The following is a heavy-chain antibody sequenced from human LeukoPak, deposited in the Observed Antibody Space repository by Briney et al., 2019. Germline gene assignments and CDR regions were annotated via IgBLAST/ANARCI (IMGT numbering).Heavy chain of an antibody. CDR2: MNPNSGNT. D-gene: IGHD2-15*01. CDR1: GYTFTCYD. Sequence: GASVKVSCKASGYTFTCYDINWVRQATGQGLEWMGWMNPNSGNTGYAQKFQGRVTMTRNTSISTAYMELSSLRSEDTAVYYCARVTAIYCSGGSCYLRYWGQGTLVTVSS. V-gene: IGHV1-8*01. CDR3: ARVTAIYCSGGSCYLRY. J-gene: IGHJ4*02.